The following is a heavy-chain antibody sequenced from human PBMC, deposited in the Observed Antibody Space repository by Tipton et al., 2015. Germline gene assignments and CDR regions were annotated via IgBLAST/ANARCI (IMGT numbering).Heavy chain of an antibody. CDR2: ISAYNGNT. CDR1: GYTFTSYG. D-gene: IGHD3-9*01. CDR3: ARDEHIYDILTGNPGWFDP. V-gene: IGHV1-18*01. J-gene: IGHJ5*02. Sequence: QSGAEVKKPGASVKVSCKASGYTFTSYGISWVRQAPGQGLEWMGWISAYNGNTNYAQKLQGRVTMTTDTSTSTAYMELRSLRSDDTAVYYCARDEHIYDILTGNPGWFDPWGHVSLFTVSS.